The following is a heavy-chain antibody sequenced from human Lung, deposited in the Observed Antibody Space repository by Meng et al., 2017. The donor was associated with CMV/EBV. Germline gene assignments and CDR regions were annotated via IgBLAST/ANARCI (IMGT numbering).Heavy chain of an antibody. D-gene: IGHD7-27*01. J-gene: IGHJ5*01. Sequence: FPVDRTYMRWVRGPAGKGLGWVSVIYSGSSIYYAESVRGRFTISRDNSNTLYLQMNSLRVEDTAMYYCARGKPEGTSGNWGWFDSWGQGALVTVSS. CDR3: ARGKPEGTSGNWGWFDS. CDR1: FPVDRTY. CDR2: IYSGSSI. V-gene: IGHV3-53*01.